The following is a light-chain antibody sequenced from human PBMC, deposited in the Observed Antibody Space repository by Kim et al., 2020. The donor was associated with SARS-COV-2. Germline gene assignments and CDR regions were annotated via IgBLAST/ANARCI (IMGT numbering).Light chain of an antibody. V-gene: IGLV1-40*01. CDR1: SSNIGAGYV. J-gene: IGLJ1*01. Sequence: QRITISCSGSSSNIGAGYVVHWYQQHPGAVPKLLIYANNNRPSGVPDRFSGAKSGTSGSLAITGLQAEDEADYYCQSYDSRLSGYVFGTGTKVTVL. CDR2: ANN. CDR3: QSYDSRLSGYV.